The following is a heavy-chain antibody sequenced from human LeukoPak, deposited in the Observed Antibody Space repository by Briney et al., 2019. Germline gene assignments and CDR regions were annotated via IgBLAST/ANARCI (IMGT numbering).Heavy chain of an antibody. V-gene: IGHV1-2*02. CDR2: INPNSGGT. D-gene: IGHD2-15*01. J-gene: IGHJ4*02. Sequence: ASVKVSCKASGYTFTGYYMHWVRQAPGQGLEWMGWINPNSGGTNYAQKFQGRVTMTRDTSISTAYMELSRLRSDDTAVYYCARERVVVAATPHFDYWGQGTQVTVSS. CDR1: GYTFTGYY. CDR3: ARERVVVAATPHFDY.